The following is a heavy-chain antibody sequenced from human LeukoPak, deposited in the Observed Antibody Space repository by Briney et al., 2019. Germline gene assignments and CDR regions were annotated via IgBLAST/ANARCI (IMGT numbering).Heavy chain of an antibody. V-gene: IGHV4-4*07. CDR2: IYISGST. Sequence: SEALSLTCTVSGGSISSYYWSWIRQPAGKGLEWIGRIYISGSTNYNPSLKSRVTMSVDTSKNQFSLKLSSVTAADTAVYYCARDSYSNYSYYYYYMDVWGKGTTVTVSS. CDR3: ARDSYSNYSYYYYYMDV. J-gene: IGHJ6*03. CDR1: GGSISSYY. D-gene: IGHD4-11*01.